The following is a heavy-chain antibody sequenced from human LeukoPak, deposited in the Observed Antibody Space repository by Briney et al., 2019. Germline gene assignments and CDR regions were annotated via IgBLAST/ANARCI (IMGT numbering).Heavy chain of an antibody. CDR2: INAGNGNT. CDR3: ARDMAATPMVTGWFDP. Sequence: GASVKVSCKASGYTFTSYVMHWVRQAPGQRVEWMGWINAGNGNTKYSQEFQGRVTITRDTYASTAYMELGSLRSEDMAVSYCARDMAATPMVTGWFDPWGQGTLVTVSS. J-gene: IGHJ5*02. V-gene: IGHV1-3*03. D-gene: IGHD5-18*01. CDR1: GYTFTSYV.